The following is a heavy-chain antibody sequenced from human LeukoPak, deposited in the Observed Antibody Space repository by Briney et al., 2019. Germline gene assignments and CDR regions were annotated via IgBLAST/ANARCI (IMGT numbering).Heavy chain of an antibody. D-gene: IGHD6-13*01. Sequence: GGSLRLSCAASGFTFSSYSMNWVRQAPGKGLEWVSSISSSSSYIYYADSVKGRFTISRDNAKNSLYLQMNSLRAEDTAVYYCARKLLAAAGIDFDYWGQGTLVTVSS. CDR1: GFTFSSYS. CDR3: ARKLLAAAGIDFDY. J-gene: IGHJ4*02. V-gene: IGHV3-21*01. CDR2: ISSSSSYI.